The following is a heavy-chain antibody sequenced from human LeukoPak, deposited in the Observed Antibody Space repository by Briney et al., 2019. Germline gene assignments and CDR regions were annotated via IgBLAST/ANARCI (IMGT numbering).Heavy chain of an antibody. CDR2: IYYSGNT. V-gene: IGHV4-59*08. CDR1: GGSISIYY. D-gene: IGHD6-13*01. J-gene: IGHJ5*01. CDR3: ARLSTGGTPFNWFDS. Sequence: PSGTLSLTCTVSGGSISIYYWTWIRQPPGKGLEGIGYIYYSGNTNYNPSLKSRVTMSVDTSKNQFSLKLNSVTAADTAVYYCARLSTGGTPFNWFDSWGQGALVTVSS.